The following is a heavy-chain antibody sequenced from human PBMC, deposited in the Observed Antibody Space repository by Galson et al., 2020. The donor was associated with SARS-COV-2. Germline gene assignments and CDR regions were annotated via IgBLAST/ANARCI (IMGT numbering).Heavy chain of an antibody. Sequence: GGSLRLSCAASGFTFSSYGMHWVRQAPGKGLEWVAVISYDGSNKYYADSVKGRFTISRDNSKNTLYLQMNSLRAEDTAVYYCAKTTFAGYSYGFDFDYWGQGTLVTVSS. D-gene: IGHD5-18*01. V-gene: IGHV3-30*18. CDR2: ISYDGSNK. CDR1: GFTFSSYG. J-gene: IGHJ4*02. CDR3: AKTTFAGYSYGFDFDY.